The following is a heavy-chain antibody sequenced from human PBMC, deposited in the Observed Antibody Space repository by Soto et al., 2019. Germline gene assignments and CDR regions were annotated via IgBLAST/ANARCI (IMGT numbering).Heavy chain of an antibody. CDR1: GGSFSGYY. CDR2: INHSGST. Sequence: TSETLSLTCAVYGGSFSGYYWSWIRQPPGKGLEWIGEINHSGSTNYNPSLKSRVTISVDTSKNQFSLKLSSVAAADTAVYYCYGIAAAGDYWGQGTLVTVSS. CDR3: YGIAAAGDY. V-gene: IGHV4-34*01. J-gene: IGHJ4*02. D-gene: IGHD6-13*01.